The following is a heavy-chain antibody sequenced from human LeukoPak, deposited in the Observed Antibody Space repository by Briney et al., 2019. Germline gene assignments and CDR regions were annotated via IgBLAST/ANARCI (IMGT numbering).Heavy chain of an antibody. CDR2: INGGDGST. V-gene: IGHV3-23*01. J-gene: IGHJ4*02. CDR3: AKGLWASSWSDFDY. Sequence: PGGSLRLSCEASGFTFSSYAMTWVRQAPGKGLEWVSGINGGDGSTYYADSVKGRFTISRDNSKNTLYLQVNSLRVEDTAVYYCAKGLWASSWSDFDYWGQGTLVTVSS. D-gene: IGHD6-13*01. CDR1: GFTFSSYA.